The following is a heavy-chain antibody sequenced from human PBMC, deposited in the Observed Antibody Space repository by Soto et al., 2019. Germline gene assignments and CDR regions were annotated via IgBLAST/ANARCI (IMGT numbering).Heavy chain of an antibody. CDR2: IIPIFGTA. CDR1: GGTFSSYA. CDR3: ARTATIVATTTYYYYGMDV. V-gene: IGHV1-69*13. J-gene: IGHJ6*02. Sequence: ASVKVSCKASGGTFSSYAISWVRQAPGQGLEWMGGIIPIFGTANYAQKFQGRVTITADESTSTAYMELSSLRSEDTAVYYCARTATIVATTTYYYYGMDVWGQGTTVTVS. D-gene: IGHD5-12*01.